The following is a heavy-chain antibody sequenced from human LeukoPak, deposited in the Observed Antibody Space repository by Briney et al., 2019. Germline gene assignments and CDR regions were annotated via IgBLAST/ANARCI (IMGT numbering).Heavy chain of an antibody. J-gene: IGHJ5*02. CDR3: ARPYLRGTVVNNWFDP. CDR2: IYTSGST. D-gene: IGHD4-23*01. Sequence: PSETLSLTCTVSGGSISSYYWSWIRQPPGKGLEWIGYIYTSGSTTYNPSLKSRVTMSVDTSKNQFSLRLSSVTAADTAVYYCARPYLRGTVVNNWFDPWGQGTLVTVSS. CDR1: GGSISSYY. V-gene: IGHV4-4*08.